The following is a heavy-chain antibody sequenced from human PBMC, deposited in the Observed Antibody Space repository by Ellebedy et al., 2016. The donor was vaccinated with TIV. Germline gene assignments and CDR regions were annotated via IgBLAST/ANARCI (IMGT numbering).Heavy chain of an antibody. CDR2: ISAYNGNT. V-gene: IGHV1-18*04. CDR3: ARVGPTSEDYGMDV. CDR1: GYTFTSYG. Sequence: AASVKVSCKASGYTFTSYGISWVRQAPGQGLEWMGWISAYNGNTNYAQKLQGRVTMTRDTSISTAYMELSRLRSDDTAVYYCARVGPTSEDYGMDVWGQGTTVTVSS. D-gene: IGHD3-16*01. J-gene: IGHJ6*02.